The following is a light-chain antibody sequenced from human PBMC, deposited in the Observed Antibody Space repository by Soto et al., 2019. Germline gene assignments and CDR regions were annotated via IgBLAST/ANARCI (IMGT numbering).Light chain of an antibody. CDR3: CSYAGSSTFYV. J-gene: IGLJ1*01. CDR2: EVS. Sequence: QSVLTQPASVSGSPGQSITISCTGTSSDVGSYNLVSWYQQHPGKAPKLMIYEVSKWPSGVSNRFSGSKSGNTASLTISGLQAEDEADSYCCSYAGSSTFYVFGTGTKVTVL. CDR1: SSDVGSYNL. V-gene: IGLV2-23*02.